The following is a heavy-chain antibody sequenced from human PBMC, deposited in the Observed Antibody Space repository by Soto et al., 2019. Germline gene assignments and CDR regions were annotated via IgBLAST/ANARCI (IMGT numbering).Heavy chain of an antibody. CDR3: ARSPYCYDSSGYYPVYYGMDV. J-gene: IGHJ6*02. V-gene: IGHV5-51*01. CDR1: GYSFTSYW. Sequence: PGESLKISCKGSGYSFTSYWIGWVRQMPGKGLEWMGIIYPGDSDTRYSPSFQGQVTISADKSISTAYLQWSSLKASDTAMYYCARSPYCYDSSGYYPVYYGMDVWGQGTTVTVSS. D-gene: IGHD3-22*01. CDR2: IYPGDSDT.